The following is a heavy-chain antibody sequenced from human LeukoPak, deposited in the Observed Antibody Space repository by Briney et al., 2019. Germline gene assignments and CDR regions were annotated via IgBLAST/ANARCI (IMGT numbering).Heavy chain of an antibody. D-gene: IGHD3-22*01. CDR3: YLNYDSSGYYLDY. J-gene: IGHJ4*02. CDR1: GYTFTSYA. V-gene: IGHV1-3*02. Sequence: ASVKDSCKASGYTFTSYAMHWVRQAPGQRLEWMGWSNDGNGNTKYSQESQGRITITRDRSASTVYMELSSLRSEDTAVYYCYLNYDSSGYYLDYWGQGTLVTVS. CDR2: SNDGNGNT.